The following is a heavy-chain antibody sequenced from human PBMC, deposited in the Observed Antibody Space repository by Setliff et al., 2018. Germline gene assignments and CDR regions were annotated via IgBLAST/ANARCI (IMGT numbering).Heavy chain of an antibody. CDR2: IYHSGST. CDR3: ARHHRGVIISWFDP. Sequence: SETLSLTCAVSGGSISSSNWWSWVRQPPGKGLEWIGEIYHSGSTNYNPSLKSRVTISVDTSKNQFSLKLSSVTAADTAVYYCARHHRGVIISWFDPWGQGTLVTVSS. V-gene: IGHV4-4*02. D-gene: IGHD3-10*01. J-gene: IGHJ5*02. CDR1: GGSISSSNW.